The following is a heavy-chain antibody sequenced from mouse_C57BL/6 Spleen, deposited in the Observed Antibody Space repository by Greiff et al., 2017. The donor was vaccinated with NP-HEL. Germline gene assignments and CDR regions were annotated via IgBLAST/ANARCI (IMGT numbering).Heavy chain of an antibody. J-gene: IGHJ1*03. CDR3: ARYYCGSSWGWYFDV. Sequence: QVQLQQPGAELVKPGASVKLSCKASGYTFTSYWMHWVKQRPGRGLEWIGRIDPNSGGTKYNEKFKSKATLTVDKPSSTAYMQLSSLTSEDSAVYYCARYYCGSSWGWYFDVWGTGTTVTVSS. CDR1: GYTFTSYW. V-gene: IGHV1-72*01. CDR2: IDPNSGGT. D-gene: IGHD1-1*01.